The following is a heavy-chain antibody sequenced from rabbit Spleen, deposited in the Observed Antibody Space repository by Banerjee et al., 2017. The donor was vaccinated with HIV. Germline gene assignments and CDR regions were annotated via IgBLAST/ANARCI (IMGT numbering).Heavy chain of an antibody. CDR2: IYTANGKT. Sequence: QEQLEESGGDLVQPGASLTLTCTASGFDFSSSYDMCWVRQAPGKGLEWIGCIYTANGKTYYASWAKGRFTISKSSSTTVTLQMTSLTAADTATYFCARDAGTGDYIDVYFSLWGPGTLVTVS. J-gene: IGHJ4*01. CDR3: ARDAGTGDYIDVYFSL. V-gene: IGHV1S45*01. D-gene: IGHD8-1*01. CDR1: GFDFSSSYD.